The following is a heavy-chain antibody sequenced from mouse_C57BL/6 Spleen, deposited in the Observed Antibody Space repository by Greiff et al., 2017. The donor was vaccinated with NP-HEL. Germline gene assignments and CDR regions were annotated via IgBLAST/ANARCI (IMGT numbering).Heavy chain of an antibody. D-gene: IGHD2-3*01. CDR1: GYTFTSYT. CDR3: ASDGNYFDY. CDR2: INPSSGYT. J-gene: IGHJ2*01. V-gene: IGHV1-4*01. Sequence: VQLQESGAELARPGASVKMSCKASGYTFTSYTMHWVKQRPGQGLEWIGYINPSSGYTKYNQKFKDKATLTADKSSSTAYMQLSSLSSEDSTVYYCASDGNYFDYWGQGTTLTVSS.